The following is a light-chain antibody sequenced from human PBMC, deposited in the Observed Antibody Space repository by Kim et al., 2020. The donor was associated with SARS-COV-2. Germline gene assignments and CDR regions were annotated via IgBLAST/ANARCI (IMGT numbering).Light chain of an antibody. CDR2: YDS. CDR1: NMGREG. CDR3: QVWDSSSDHPVV. V-gene: IGLV3-21*04. J-gene: IGLJ2*01. Sequence: GETARVAWGGSNMGREGVHWYQQRPGRAAGLVMYYDSGRPSGSPERRSGANAGNTATLTSSRVEAGDEADYYCQVWDSSSDHPVVFGGGTKLTVL.